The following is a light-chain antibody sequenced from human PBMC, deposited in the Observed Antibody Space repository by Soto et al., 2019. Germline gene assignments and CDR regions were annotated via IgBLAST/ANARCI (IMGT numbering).Light chain of an antibody. CDR3: QEYNNWPPHT. Sequence: VWTKSDITLSLSPGERATLSCRASQSVSSYLAWYQQTAGQAPRLLIYGASTRATDIPARFSGSVSGTEFTLTISSLQSADFAVYFCQEYNNWPPHTFGGGTKVDIK. CDR2: GAS. V-gene: IGKV3D-15*01. J-gene: IGKJ4*01. CDR1: QSVSSY.